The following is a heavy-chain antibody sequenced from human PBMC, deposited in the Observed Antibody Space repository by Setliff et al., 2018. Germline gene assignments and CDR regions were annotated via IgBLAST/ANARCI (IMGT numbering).Heavy chain of an antibody. CDR1: GITFKNAR. CDR3: ATGPRDSRNFLNWLGS. V-gene: IGHV3-15*01. CDR2: IKSATEDAAT. J-gene: IGHJ5*01. D-gene: IGHD3-22*01. Sequence: PGGSLRLSCAASGITFKNARMTWVRQAPGKGLEWVGRIKSATEDAATDLAAAVKGRFTMSRDDSRNTVYLQMSSLKSEDTAIYYCATGPRDSRNFLNWLGSWGQGTLVTVSS.